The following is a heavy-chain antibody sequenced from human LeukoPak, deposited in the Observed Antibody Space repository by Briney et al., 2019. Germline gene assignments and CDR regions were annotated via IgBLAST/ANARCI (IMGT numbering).Heavy chain of an antibody. CDR2: ISYDGTNT. D-gene: IGHD3-22*01. CDR1: GFTFSNYG. V-gene: IGHV3-30*18. CDR3: AKGHYYDTYGQYSYAEY. Sequence: GGSLRLSCAASGFTFSNYGTHWVRQAPGKGLEWVAVISYDGTNTFYGDSVKGRFTISRDNSKNTLDLQMNSLRPEDTAVYYCAKGHYYDTYGQYSYAEYWGQGILVTVSS. J-gene: IGHJ4*02.